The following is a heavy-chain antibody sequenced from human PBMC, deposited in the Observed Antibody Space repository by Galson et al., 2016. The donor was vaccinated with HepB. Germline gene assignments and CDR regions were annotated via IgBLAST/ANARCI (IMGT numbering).Heavy chain of an antibody. J-gene: IGHJ4*02. CDR2: LNNDGTDT. CDR3: ARDGLSTMPHDH. Sequence: SLRLSCAASGFTFSSYWMHWVRQVPGEGLVWVSRLNNDGTDTLYADSVKGRFTISRDNAKNTVYLQMNSLRVEDTAVYYCARDGLSTMPHDHWGQGTLVTVSS. D-gene: IGHD5-24*01. V-gene: IGHV3-74*01. CDR1: GFTFSSYW.